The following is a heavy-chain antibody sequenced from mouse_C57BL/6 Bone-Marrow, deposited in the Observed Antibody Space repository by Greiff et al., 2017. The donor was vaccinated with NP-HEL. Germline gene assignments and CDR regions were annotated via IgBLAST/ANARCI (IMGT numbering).Heavy chain of an antibody. Sequence: EVKLMESGPELVKPGASVKMSCKASGYTFTDYNMHWVKQSHGKSLEWIGYINPNNGGTSYNQKFKGKATLTVNKSSSTAYMQLRSLTSEDSAVYYCAIFTVVATDFDYWGQGTTLTVSS. CDR2: INPNNGGT. CDR1: GYTFTDYN. CDR3: AIFTVVATDFDY. V-gene: IGHV1-22*01. D-gene: IGHD1-1*01. J-gene: IGHJ2*01.